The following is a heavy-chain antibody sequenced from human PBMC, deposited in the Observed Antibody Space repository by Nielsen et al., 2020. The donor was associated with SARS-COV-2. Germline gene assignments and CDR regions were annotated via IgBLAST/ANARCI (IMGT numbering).Heavy chain of an antibody. CDR2: IIPIFGTA. Sequence: WVRQAPGQGLEWMGGIIPIFGTANYAQKFQGRVTMTRDTSTSTVYMELSSLRSEDTAVYYCARVVPAAYDALDIWGQGTMVTVSS. J-gene: IGHJ3*02. V-gene: IGHV1-69*05. D-gene: IGHD2-2*01. CDR3: ARVVPAAYDALDI.